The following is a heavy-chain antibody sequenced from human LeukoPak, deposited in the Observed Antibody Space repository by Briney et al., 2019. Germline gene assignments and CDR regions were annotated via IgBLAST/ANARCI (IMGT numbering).Heavy chain of an antibody. J-gene: IGHJ5*02. D-gene: IGHD5-24*01. CDR3: ARGRSSKMRWFDP. V-gene: IGHV4-34*01. CDR2: INHSGST. CDR1: GGSCSGYY. Sequence: PSETLSLTCAVYGGSCSGYYWSWIRQPPGKGLEGIGEINHSGSTNYNPSLKSRVTISVDTSKNQFSPKLSSVTAAATAVYYCARGRSSKMRWFDPWGQGTLVTVSS.